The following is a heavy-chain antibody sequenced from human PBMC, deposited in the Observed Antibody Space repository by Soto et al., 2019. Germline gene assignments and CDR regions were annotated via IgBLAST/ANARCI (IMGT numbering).Heavy chain of an antibody. V-gene: IGHV1-2*04. D-gene: IGHD6-13*01. J-gene: IGHJ3*02. CDR2: INPNSGGT. Sequence: GASVKVSCKASGYTFTGYYMHWVRQAPGQGLEWMGWINPNSGGTNYAQKFQGWVTITRDTSASTAYMELSSLRSEDTAVYYCARVSSSSWYKEVAFDIWGQGTMVTVSS. CDR1: GYTFTGYY. CDR3: ARVSSSSWYKEVAFDI.